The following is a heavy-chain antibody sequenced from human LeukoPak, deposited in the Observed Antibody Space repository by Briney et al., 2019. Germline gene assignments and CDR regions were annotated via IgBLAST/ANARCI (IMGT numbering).Heavy chain of an antibody. CDR3: AKKQLWPYCFDY. V-gene: IGHV3-23*01. CDR1: GFTFSSYA. D-gene: IGHD5-18*01. J-gene: IGHJ4*02. CDR2: ISGSGGST. Sequence: PGGSLRLSCAASGFTFSSYAMSWVRQAPGKGLEWVSAISGSGGSTYYADSVKGWFTISRDNSKNTLYLQMDSLRAEDTAVYYCAKKQLWPYCFDYWGQGTLVTVSS.